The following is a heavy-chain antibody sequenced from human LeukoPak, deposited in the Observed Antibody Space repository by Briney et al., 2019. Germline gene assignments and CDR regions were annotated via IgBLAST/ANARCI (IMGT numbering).Heavy chain of an antibody. CDR3: ARAPITSPFYFDY. CDR2: ISSSGSTI. CDR1: GFTFSDYY. V-gene: IGHV3-11*01. D-gene: IGHD2-2*01. J-gene: IGHJ4*02. Sequence: GGSLRLSCAASGFTFSDYYMSWIRQAPGKGLEWVSYISSSGSTIYYADSVKGRFTISRDNAKNSLYLQMNSLRAEDTAVYYCARAPITSPFYFDYWGQGTLVTVSS.